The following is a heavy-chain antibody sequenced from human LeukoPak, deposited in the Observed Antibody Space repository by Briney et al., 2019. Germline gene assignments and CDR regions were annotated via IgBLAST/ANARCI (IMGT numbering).Heavy chain of an antibody. V-gene: IGHV4-59*12. CDR2: VYYTGST. CDR1: GDSINSYF. CDR3: ARDYVSISDAFDI. J-gene: IGHJ3*02. D-gene: IGHD3-16*01. Sequence: SETLSLTCTVSGDSINSYFWSWIRQPPGKGLEWIGYVYYTGSTNYNPSLKSRVTISVDTSKNQFSLKLSSVTAADTAVYYCARDYVSISDAFDIWGQGTMVTVSS.